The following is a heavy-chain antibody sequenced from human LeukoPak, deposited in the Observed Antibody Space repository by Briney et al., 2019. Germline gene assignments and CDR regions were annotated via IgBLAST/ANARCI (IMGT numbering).Heavy chain of an antibody. J-gene: IGHJ4*02. V-gene: IGHV3-48*03. CDR2: ISRSGATI. D-gene: IGHD2-21*02. CDR3: SRDRGGGDIYFDY. Sequence: GGSLRLSCAASGFTFSSYGMNWVRQAPGKGPEWISYISRSGATIYYADSVKGRFTISRDNAKNSLYLQMSSLGAEDTAIYYCSRDRGGGDIYFDYWGQGSLVTVSS. CDR1: GFTFSSYG.